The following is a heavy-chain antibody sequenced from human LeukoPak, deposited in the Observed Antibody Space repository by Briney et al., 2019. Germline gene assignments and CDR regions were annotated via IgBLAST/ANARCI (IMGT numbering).Heavy chain of an antibody. J-gene: IGHJ4*02. V-gene: IGHV4-59*01. CDR3: ARASPFEEPPGY. CDR2: IYYSGST. CDR1: GGSISSYY. Sequence: SETLSLTCTVSGGSISSYYWNWIRQPPGKGLEWIGYIYYSGSTKYNPSLKSRVTISVDTSKNQFSLKLSSVTAADTAVYYCARASPFEEPPGYWGQGTLVTVSS. D-gene: IGHD1-26*01.